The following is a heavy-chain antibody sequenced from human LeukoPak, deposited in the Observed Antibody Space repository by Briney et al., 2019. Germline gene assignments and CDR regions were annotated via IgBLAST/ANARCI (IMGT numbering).Heavy chain of an antibody. CDR2: ISSNGGST. V-gene: IGHV3-64*01. J-gene: IGHJ4*02. CDR3: ARTGRAYYYDSSGYLNFDY. D-gene: IGHD3-22*01. CDR1: GFTFSSYA. Sequence: GGSLRLSCAAFGFTFSSYAMHWVRQAPGKGLEYVSAISSNGGSTYYANSVKGRFTISRDNSKNTLYLQMGSLRAEDMAVYYCARTGRAYYYDSSGYLNFDYWGQGTLVTVSS.